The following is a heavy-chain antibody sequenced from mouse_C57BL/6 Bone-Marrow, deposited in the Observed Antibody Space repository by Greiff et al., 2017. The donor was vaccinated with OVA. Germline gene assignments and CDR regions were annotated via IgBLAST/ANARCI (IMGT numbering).Heavy chain of an antibody. Sequence: EVMLVESEGGLVQPGSSMKLSCTASGFTFSDYYMAWVRQVPEKGLEWVANINYDGSSTYYLDSLKSRFIISRDNAKNILYLQMSSLKSEDTATYYCARALSDGYYDYAMDYWGQGTSVTVSS. D-gene: IGHD2-3*01. V-gene: IGHV5-16*01. CDR2: INYDGSST. CDR1: GFTFSDYY. CDR3: ARALSDGYYDYAMDY. J-gene: IGHJ4*01.